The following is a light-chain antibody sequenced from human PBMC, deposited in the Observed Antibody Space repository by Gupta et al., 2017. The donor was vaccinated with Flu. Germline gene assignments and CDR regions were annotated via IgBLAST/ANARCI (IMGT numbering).Light chain of an antibody. J-gene: IGLJ2*01. CDR3: QVWDSTSDPVV. V-gene: IGLV3-21*02. Sequence: SYVLTQPPSVSVAPGQTARITCGGNSIESKSVHWYQQKPGQAPVLVVYDDNDRPSGIPERFSGSNSGNTATLTISRVEAGDEADYYCQVWDSTSDPVVFGGGTKLTVL. CDR1: SIESKS. CDR2: DDN.